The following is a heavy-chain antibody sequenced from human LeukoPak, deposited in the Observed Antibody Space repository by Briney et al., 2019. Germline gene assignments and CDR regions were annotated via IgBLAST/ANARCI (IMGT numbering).Heavy chain of an antibody. D-gene: IGHD6-19*01. J-gene: IGHJ5*02. CDR2: ISPGDYTA. V-gene: IGHV3-23*01. CDR1: GITFSSSS. CDR3: AKILYSSPATQVAGTEVNDA. Sequence: QTGGSLRLSCLASGITFSSSSMSWVRQAPGKGLEWVSAISPGDYTAYYADSVKGRFTISRDNSKNTLYLQMNSLRAEDTAVYYCAKILYSSPATQVAGTEVNDAWGQGTLVTVSS.